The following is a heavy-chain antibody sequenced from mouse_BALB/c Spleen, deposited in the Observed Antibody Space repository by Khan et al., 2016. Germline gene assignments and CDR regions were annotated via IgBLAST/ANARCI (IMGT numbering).Heavy chain of an antibody. D-gene: IGHD2-14*01. J-gene: IGHJ3*01. Sequence: QVQLKQSGAELVRPGSSVKISCKASGYAFSGYWMNWVKQRPGQGLEWIGQIYPGDGDTNYNGKFKGKATLTADKSSSPAYMQLSSLTSEDSAVYFCARGTPFASWGQGTLVTVSA. V-gene: IGHV1-80*01. CDR1: GYAFSGYW. CDR2: IYPGDGDT. CDR3: ARGTPFAS.